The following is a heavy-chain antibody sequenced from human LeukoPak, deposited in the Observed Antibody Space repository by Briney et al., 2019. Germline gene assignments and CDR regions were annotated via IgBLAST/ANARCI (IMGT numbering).Heavy chain of an antibody. CDR1: GFTFSSHW. CDR2: IKQDGSEK. V-gene: IGHV3-7*01. Sequence: PGGSLRLSCAASGFTFSSHWMSWVRQAPGKGLEWVANIKQDGSEKYYVDSVKGRFTISRDNAKNSLYLQMNSLRAEDTAVYYCARDLTGEKLFDYWGQGTLVTVSS. CDR3: ARDLTGEKLFDY. J-gene: IGHJ4*02. D-gene: IGHD7-27*01.